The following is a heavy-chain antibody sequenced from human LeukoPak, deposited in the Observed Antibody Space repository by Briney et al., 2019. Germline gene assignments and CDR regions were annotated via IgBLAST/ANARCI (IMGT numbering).Heavy chain of an antibody. Sequence: PGGSLRLSCAASGFTFSSYWMHWVRQAPGKGLVWVSRINSDGSSTSYADSVKGRFTISRDNAKNTLYLQMNSLRAEDTTVYYCARPQKTATRNPFDYWGQGTLVTVSS. V-gene: IGHV3-74*01. CDR1: GFTFSSYW. J-gene: IGHJ4*02. CDR3: ARPQKTATRNPFDY. CDR2: INSDGSST. D-gene: IGHD1-14*01.